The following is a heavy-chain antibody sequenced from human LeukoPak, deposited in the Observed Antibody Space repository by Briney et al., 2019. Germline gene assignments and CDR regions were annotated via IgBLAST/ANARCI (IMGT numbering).Heavy chain of an antibody. CDR1: GGSISSYY. Sequence: SETLSLTCTVSGGSISSYYWSWIRQPPGKGLEWIGYIYYSGSTNYNPSLKSRVTISVDMSKNQFSLRLSSVTAADTAVYYCARDSNYYFDYWGQGTLVTVSS. V-gene: IGHV4-59*01. CDR2: IYYSGST. J-gene: IGHJ4*02. CDR3: ARDSNYYFDY. D-gene: IGHD1-1*01.